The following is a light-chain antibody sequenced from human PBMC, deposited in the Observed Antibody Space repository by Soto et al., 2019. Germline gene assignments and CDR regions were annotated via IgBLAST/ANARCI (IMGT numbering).Light chain of an antibody. CDR3: QQFGFPPMYT. CDR2: GES. V-gene: IGKV3-20*01. Sequence: EIVLTQSPGTLSLSPGERATLSCRASRSVSSSYVAWYQQKPGQAPRLLIYGESSRATGIPDRFSGSGSGTEFTLTISRLEPEDFAVYYCQQFGFPPMYTFGQGTKLEIK. CDR1: RSVSSSY. J-gene: IGKJ2*01.